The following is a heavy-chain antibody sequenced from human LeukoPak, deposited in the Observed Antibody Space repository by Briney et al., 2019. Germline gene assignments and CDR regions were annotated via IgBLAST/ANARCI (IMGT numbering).Heavy chain of an antibody. D-gene: IGHD4-23*01. CDR1: GGSISSSSYY. Sequence: SETLSLTCTVSGGSISSSSYYWGWIRQPPGKGLEWIGSIYYSGSTYYNPSLKSRVTISVDTSKNQFSLKLSSVTAADTAVYYCARDSATVVTYDAFDIWGQGTMVTVSS. V-gene: IGHV4-39*07. CDR2: IYYSGST. J-gene: IGHJ3*02. CDR3: ARDSATVVTYDAFDI.